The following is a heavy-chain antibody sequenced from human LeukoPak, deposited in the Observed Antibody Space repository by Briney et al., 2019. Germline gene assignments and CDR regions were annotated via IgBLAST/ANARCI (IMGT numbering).Heavy chain of an antibody. J-gene: IGHJ4*02. Sequence: SVKVSCKASGGTFSSYAISWVRQAPGQGLEWMGGIIPIFGTANYAQKFQGRVTITADKSTSTAYMELSSLRSEDTAVYYCARGPEGITMVGGVLDYGGQGTLVTVSS. CDR1: GGTFSSYA. CDR3: ARGPEGITMVGGVLDY. CDR2: IIPIFGTA. D-gene: IGHD3-10*01. V-gene: IGHV1-69*06.